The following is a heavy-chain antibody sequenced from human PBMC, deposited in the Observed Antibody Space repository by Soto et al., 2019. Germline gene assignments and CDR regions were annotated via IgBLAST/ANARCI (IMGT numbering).Heavy chain of an antibody. J-gene: IGHJ4*02. Sequence: GASVKVSCKASGYTFTSYAMHWVRQAPGQRLEWMGRINAGNGNTKYSQKFQGRVTITRDTSASTAYMELSSLRSEDTAVYYCARWRRGYSAYGDFDYWGQGTLVTVSS. D-gene: IGHD5-12*01. V-gene: IGHV1-3*01. CDR1: GYTFTSYA. CDR2: INAGNGNT. CDR3: ARWRRGYSAYGDFDY.